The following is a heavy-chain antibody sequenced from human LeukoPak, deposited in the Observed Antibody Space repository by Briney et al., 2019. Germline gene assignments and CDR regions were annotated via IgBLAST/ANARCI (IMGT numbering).Heavy chain of an antibody. D-gene: IGHD2-15*01. CDR3: AGSGVKFCSGGSCYSRNWFDP. J-gene: IGHJ5*02. Sequence: SETLSLTCTVSGGSISSYYWSWIRQPPGKGLEWIGYIYYSGSTNYNPSLKSRVTISVDTSKKQFSLKLSSVTAADTAVYYCAGSGVKFCSGGSCYSRNWFDPWGQGTLVTVSS. CDR2: IYYSGST. CDR1: GGSISSYY. V-gene: IGHV4-59*01.